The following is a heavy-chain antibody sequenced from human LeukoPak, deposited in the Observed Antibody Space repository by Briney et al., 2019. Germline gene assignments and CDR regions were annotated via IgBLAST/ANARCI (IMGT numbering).Heavy chain of an antibody. CDR2: ISGSGGST. CDR3: AKDRRGYSGSYLGAFDI. Sequence: GGSLRLSCAASGFTFSSYAMSWVRQAPGKGLEWVSAISGSGGSTYYADSVKGRFTISRDNSKNTLYLQMNSLRAEDTAVYYCAKDRRGYSGSYLGAFDIWGQGTMVTVSS. J-gene: IGHJ3*02. V-gene: IGHV3-23*01. CDR1: GFTFSSYA. D-gene: IGHD1-26*01.